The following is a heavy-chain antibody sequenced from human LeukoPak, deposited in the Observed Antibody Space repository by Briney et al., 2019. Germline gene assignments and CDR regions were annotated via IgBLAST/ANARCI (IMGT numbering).Heavy chain of an antibody. CDR1: GGSISSYY. D-gene: IGHD6-6*01. Sequence: SETLSLTCTVSGGSISSYYWSWIRQPPGKGLEWIGYIYYSGSTNYNPSLKSRVTISVDTSKNQFSLKLSSVTAADTAVYYCARGIPGQLGAFDIWGQGTMVTVSS. CDR2: IYYSGST. CDR3: ARGIPGQLGAFDI. V-gene: IGHV4-59*01. J-gene: IGHJ3*02.